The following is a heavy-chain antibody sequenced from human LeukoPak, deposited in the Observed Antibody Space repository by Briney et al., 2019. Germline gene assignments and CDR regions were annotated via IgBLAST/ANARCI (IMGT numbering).Heavy chain of an antibody. J-gene: IGHJ5*02. D-gene: IGHD1-26*01. V-gene: IGHV3-23*01. CDR3: ARGNSGSYSQDWFDP. Sequence: AGGSLRLSCAASGFTFSSYAMSWVRQAPGKGLEWVSAISGSGGSTYSADSVKGRFTISRDDAKNSLYLQMNSLRDDDMALYYCARGNSGSYSQDWFDPWGQGTLVTVSS. CDR2: ISGSGGST. CDR1: GFTFSSYA.